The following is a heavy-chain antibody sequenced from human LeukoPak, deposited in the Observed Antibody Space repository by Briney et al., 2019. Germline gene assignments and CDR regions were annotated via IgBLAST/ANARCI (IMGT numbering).Heavy chain of an antibody. CDR3: ARGGGLDV. V-gene: IGHV3-7*03. CDR1: GFALSSHW. D-gene: IGHD3-16*01. Sequence: GGSLRLSCAASGFALSSHWMTWVRQVPGRGPEWVANVNRDGSETYYLDSVKGRFTISRDNAKNSLYLQMSNLRAEDTAVYFCARGGGLDVWGQGATVTVSS. J-gene: IGHJ6*02. CDR2: VNRDGSET.